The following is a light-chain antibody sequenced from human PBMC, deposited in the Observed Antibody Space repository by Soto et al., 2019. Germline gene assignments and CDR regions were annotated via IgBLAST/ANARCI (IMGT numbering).Light chain of an antibody. V-gene: IGLV1-47*02. J-gene: IGLJ1*01. CDR3: AAWDDSLSGYV. CDR2: SNN. Sequence: QSVLTQPPSASGTPGQRVTISCSGSSSNIGSNYVYWYQQLPGTAPKLLIYSNNQRPSGVPDRFSGSKSGTSASLAISGLRSEDEADYYCAAWDDSLSGYVFGTGTTLTVL. CDR1: SSNIGSNY.